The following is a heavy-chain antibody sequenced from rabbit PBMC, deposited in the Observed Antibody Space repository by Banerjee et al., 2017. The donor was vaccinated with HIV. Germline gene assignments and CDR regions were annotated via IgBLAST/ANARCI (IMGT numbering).Heavy chain of an antibody. CDR3: ERDLAGVIGWNFGL. V-gene: IGHV1S8*01. J-gene: IGHJ4*01. D-gene: IGHD4-1*01. Sequence: YASWVNGRFTISSDNAQNTVDLQMNSLTAADTATYFCERDLAGVIGWNFGLWGPGTLVTVS.